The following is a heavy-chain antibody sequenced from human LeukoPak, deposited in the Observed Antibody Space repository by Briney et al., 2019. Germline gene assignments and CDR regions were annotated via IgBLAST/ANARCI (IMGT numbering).Heavy chain of an antibody. J-gene: IGHJ4*02. CDR3: ARDGGHPLTSYYRAY. Sequence: GGSLRLSCAASGFTFYTYAMTWVRQAPGKGLEWVSTIIGSGGNTFYADSVKGRFTISRDNSKNTLSLQLTSLRAEDTGIYFCARDGGHPLTSYYRAYCGQGTLVTVSS. D-gene: IGHD4-4*01. V-gene: IGHV3-23*01. CDR2: IIGSGGNT. CDR1: GFTFYTYA.